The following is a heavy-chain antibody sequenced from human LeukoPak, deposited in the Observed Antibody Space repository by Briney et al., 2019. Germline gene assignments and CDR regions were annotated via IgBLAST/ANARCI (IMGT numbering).Heavy chain of an antibody. J-gene: IGHJ4*02. D-gene: IGHD6-13*01. CDR3: ARGVYIAAAQYAY. V-gene: IGHV4-59*08. Sequence: SETLSLTCSVSGGSISDHYWSWIRQPPGKGLEWIAYIYKSEAPNYNPSLNARVTMSLDMSKNQFSLRLSSVTAADTAVYYCARGVYIAAAQYAYWGQGTLVTVSS. CDR1: GGSISDHY. CDR2: IYKSEAP.